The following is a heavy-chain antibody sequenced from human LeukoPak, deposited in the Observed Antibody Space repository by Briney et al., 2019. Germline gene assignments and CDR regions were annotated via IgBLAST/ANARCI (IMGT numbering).Heavy chain of an antibody. CDR3: ARSPDIVDFAFDY. J-gene: IGHJ4*02. CDR1: GFTVSSNY. Sequence: GGSLRLSCAASGFTVSSNYMSWVRQAPGKGLEWVSVIYSGGSTYYADSVKGRFTISRDNSKNTLYLQMNSLRAEDTAVYYCARSPDIVDFAFDYWSQGTLVTVSS. D-gene: IGHD2-15*01. CDR2: IYSGGST. V-gene: IGHV3-53*05.